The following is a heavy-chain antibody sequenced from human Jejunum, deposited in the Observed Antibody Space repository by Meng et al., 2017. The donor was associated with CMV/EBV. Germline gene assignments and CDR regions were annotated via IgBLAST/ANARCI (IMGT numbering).Heavy chain of an antibody. CDR2: IKTDGSDK. CDR1: GFTFSSYW. CDR3: AKYNYGIDY. V-gene: IGHV3-7*02. D-gene: IGHD5-18*01. Sequence: VLLVESGGWFVQPGGSCGLSCAASGFTFSSYWMTWVRQGPGKGLEWVANIKTDGSDKNYVDSVKGRFTISRDNAQNSLYLQMNSLRAEDTAVYYCAKYNYGIDYWGQGTLVTVSS. J-gene: IGHJ4*02.